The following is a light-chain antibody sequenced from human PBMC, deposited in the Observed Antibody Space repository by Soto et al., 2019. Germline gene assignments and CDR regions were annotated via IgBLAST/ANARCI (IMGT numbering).Light chain of an antibody. CDR3: SSYAYNNGWV. CDR1: SGDVVSYKG. V-gene: IGLV2-8*01. Sequence: QSALTQPASASGSPGQSVTISCTGPSGDVVSYKGVSWYQQNPGKAPKLMIYEVNKRPSGVPDRFSGPKSGNTASLTVSGLQAEDEADYYCSSYAYNNGWVFGGGTKLTVL. J-gene: IGLJ3*02. CDR2: EVN.